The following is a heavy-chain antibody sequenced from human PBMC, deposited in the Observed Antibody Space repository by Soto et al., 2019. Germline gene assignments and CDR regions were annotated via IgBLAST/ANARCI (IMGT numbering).Heavy chain of an antibody. J-gene: IGHJ4*02. V-gene: IGHV3-33*01. Sequence: QVQLVESGGGVVQPGRSLRLSCAASGFTFSSYGMHWVRQAPGKGLEWVAVIWYDGSNKYYADSVKGRFTIYRDNSKNRLYLLINTLRGEDTDVYYCASEFVAVTASGYFDFWGQGTLVTGFS. CDR1: GFTFSSYG. D-gene: IGHD2-21*02. CDR2: IWYDGSNK. CDR3: ASEFVAVTASGYFDF.